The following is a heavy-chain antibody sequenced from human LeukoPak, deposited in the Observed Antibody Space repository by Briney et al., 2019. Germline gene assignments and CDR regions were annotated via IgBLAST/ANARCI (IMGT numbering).Heavy chain of an antibody. CDR3: ARGMATSSHAVDY. CDR1: GFTFSSYA. J-gene: IGHJ4*02. CDR2: ISYDGSNK. Sequence: PGRSLRLSCAASGFTFSSYAMHWVRQAPGKGLEWVAVISYDGSNKYYADSVKGRFTISRDNSKNTLYLQMNSLRAEDTAVYYCARGMATSSHAVDYWGQGTLVTVSS. D-gene: IGHD5-24*01. V-gene: IGHV3-30*04.